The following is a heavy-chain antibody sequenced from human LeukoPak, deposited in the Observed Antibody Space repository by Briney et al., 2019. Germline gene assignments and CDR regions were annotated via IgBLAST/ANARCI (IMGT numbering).Heavy chain of an antibody. V-gene: IGHV3-23*01. Sequence: GGSLRLSCAASGFTFSSYAMSWVRQAPGKGLEWVSAISSSGGSTYYADSVKGRFTISRDNSKNTLYLQMNSLRAEDTAVYYCAKDREAFGSGTDPDFDYWGQGTLVTVSS. D-gene: IGHD3-10*01. CDR3: AKDREAFGSGTDPDFDY. CDR1: GFTFSSYA. CDR2: ISSSGGST. J-gene: IGHJ4*02.